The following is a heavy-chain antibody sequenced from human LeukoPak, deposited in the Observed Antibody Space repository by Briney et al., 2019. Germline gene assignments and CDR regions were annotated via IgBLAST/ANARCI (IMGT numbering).Heavy chain of an antibody. J-gene: IGHJ4*02. CDR3: AREYSRGYYFDY. CDR1: GLTFSDYY. D-gene: IGHD6-25*01. Sequence: PGGSLRLSCAASGLTFSDYYMSWIRQAPGKGLEWVSYISSSGSTIYYADSVKGRFTISRDNAKNSLYLQMNSLRAEDTAVYYCAREYSRGYYFDYWGQGTLVTVSS. CDR2: ISSSGSTI. V-gene: IGHV3-11*04.